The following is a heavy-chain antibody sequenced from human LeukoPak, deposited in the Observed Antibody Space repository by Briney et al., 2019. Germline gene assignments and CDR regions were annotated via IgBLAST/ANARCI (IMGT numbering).Heavy chain of an antibody. CDR1: GYTFTGYY. CDR3: AREYCSGGSCYFFFSRWFDP. V-gene: IGHV1-2*02. CDR2: INPNSGGT. Sequence: ASVKVSCKASGYTFTGYYMHWVRQAPGQGLEWMGWINPNSGGTNYAQKFQGRVTMTRDTSISTAYMELSRLRSDDTAVYYCAREYCSGGSCYFFFSRWFDPWGQGTLVTVSS. D-gene: IGHD2-15*01. J-gene: IGHJ5*02.